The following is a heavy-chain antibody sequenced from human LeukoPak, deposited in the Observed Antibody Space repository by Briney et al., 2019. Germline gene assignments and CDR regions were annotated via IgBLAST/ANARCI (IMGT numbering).Heavy chain of an antibody. CDR2: INPNSGGT. J-gene: IGHJ6*02. V-gene: IGHV1-2*06. Sequence: ASVKVSCRASGYTFTGYYMHWVRQAPGQGLEWMGRINPNSGGTNYAQKVQGRVTTTRDTSISTAYMELSRLRSDDTPVSYCARLVPAAIIRGYYYGMDVWGQGTTVTVSS. CDR1: GYTFTGYY. CDR3: ARLVPAAIIRGYYYGMDV. D-gene: IGHD2-2*02.